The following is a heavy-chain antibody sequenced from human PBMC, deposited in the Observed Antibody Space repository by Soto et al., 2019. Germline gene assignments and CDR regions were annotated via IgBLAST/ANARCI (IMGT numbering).Heavy chain of an antibody. J-gene: IGHJ6*02. CDR1: GDSISSGDYY. D-gene: IGHD1-20*01. CDR3: ARAVLRYYYGMDV. Sequence: SETLSLTCTVSGDSISSGDYYWSWIRQPPGKGLEWIGYIYYSGSTHYNPSLKSRVTISLDTSKNQFSLKLTSVTAADTAVYYCARAVLRYYYGMDVWGQGTTVTVSS. V-gene: IGHV4-30-4*01. CDR2: IYYSGST.